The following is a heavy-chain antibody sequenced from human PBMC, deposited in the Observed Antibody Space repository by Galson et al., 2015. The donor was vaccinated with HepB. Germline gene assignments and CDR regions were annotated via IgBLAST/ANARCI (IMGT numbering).Heavy chain of an antibody. D-gene: IGHD6-19*01. CDR1: GFTFSSYA. CDR2: ISSNGGST. V-gene: IGHV3-64D*06. J-gene: IGHJ4*02. CDR3: VNRLGAAVAGTVLGHKDY. Sequence: SLRLSCAASGFTFSSYAMHWVRQAPGKGLEYVSAISSNGGSTYYADSVKGRFTISRDNSKNTLYLQMSSLRAEDTAVYYCVNRLGAAVAGTVLGHKDYWGQGTLVTVSS.